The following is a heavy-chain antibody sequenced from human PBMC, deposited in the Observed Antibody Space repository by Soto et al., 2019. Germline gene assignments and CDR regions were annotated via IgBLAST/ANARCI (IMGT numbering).Heavy chain of an antibody. D-gene: IGHD3-10*01. CDR1: GGSISSSSYY. J-gene: IGHJ4*02. V-gene: IGHV4-39*01. CDR2: IYYSGST. CDR3: ARLRLGPMVRGNLLLDY. Sequence: PSETLSLTCTVSGGSISSSSYYWGWIRQPPGKGLEWIGSIYYSGSTYYNPSLKSRVTISVDTSKNQFSLKLSSVTAADTAVYYCARLRLGPMVRGNLLLDYWGQGTLVTVSS.